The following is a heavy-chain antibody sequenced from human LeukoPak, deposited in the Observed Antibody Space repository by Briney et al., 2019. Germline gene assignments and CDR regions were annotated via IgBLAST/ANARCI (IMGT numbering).Heavy chain of an antibody. CDR3: ARETYYDFWSGYYHYYYYMDV. CDR1: GFTFNTHW. J-gene: IGHJ6*03. CDR2: IDSDVSST. Sequence: GGSLRLSCEVSGFTFNTHWMHWVPQAPGKGLVWVSRIDSDVSSTTYADSVKGRFPISRDNAKNTLYLQMNSLRAEDTAVYYCARETYYDFWSGYYHYYYYMDVWGKGTMVTVSS. D-gene: IGHD3-3*01. V-gene: IGHV3-74*01.